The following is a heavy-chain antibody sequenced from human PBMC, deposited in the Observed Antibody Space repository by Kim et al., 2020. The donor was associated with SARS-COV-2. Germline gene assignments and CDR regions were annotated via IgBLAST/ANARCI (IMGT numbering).Heavy chain of an antibody. Sequence: SVKVSCKASGGTFSSYAISWVRQAPGQGLEWMGRIIPILGIANYAQKFQGRVTITADKSTSTAYMELSSLRSEDTAVYYCAHPGGEMATPLLAGAFDIWDQGTMVTVSS. CDR3: AHPGGEMATPLLAGAFDI. V-gene: IGHV1-69*04. CDR1: GGTFSSYA. CDR2: IIPILGIA. J-gene: IGHJ3*02. D-gene: IGHD5-12*01.